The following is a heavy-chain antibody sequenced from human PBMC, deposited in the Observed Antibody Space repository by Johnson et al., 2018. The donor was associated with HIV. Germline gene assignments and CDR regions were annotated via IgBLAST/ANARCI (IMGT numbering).Heavy chain of an antibody. CDR2: IYSGGST. CDR3: ANDWGERYFDWTYDAFEI. D-gene: IGHD3-9*01. J-gene: IGHJ3*02. V-gene: IGHV3-66*01. CDR1: GFMLNSHG. Sequence: VQLVESGGGLVQPGRSLRLSCAASGFMLNSHGMHWVRQVSKKGLEWVSVIYSGGSTQYADFVKGRFSISRDTSKNTVYLQMNSLRAEDTAVYYCANDWGERYFDWTYDAFEIWGQGTMVTVSS.